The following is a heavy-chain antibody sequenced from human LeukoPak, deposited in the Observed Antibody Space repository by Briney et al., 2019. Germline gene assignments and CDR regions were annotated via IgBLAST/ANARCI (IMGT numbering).Heavy chain of an antibody. CDR2: ISSSSSYI. CDR1: GFTFSSYS. CDR3: ARDLPDYGDYFDY. Sequence: GGSLRLSCAASGFTFSSYSMNWVRQAPGKGLEWVSSISSSSSYIYCADSVKGRFTISRDNAKNSLYLQMNSLRAEDTAVYYCARDLPDYGDYFDYWGQGTLVTVSS. D-gene: IGHD4-17*01. J-gene: IGHJ4*02. V-gene: IGHV3-21*01.